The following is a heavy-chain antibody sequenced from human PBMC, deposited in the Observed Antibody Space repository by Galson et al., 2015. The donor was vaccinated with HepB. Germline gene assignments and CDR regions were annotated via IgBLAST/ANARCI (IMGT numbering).Heavy chain of an antibody. CDR3: ARDLAGWALGSSGWDFDY. Sequence: SVKVSCKASGYTFTSYGISWVRQAPGQGLEWMGWISAYNGNTNYAQKLQGRVTMTTDTSTSTAYMELRSLRSDDTAVYYCARDLAGWALGSSGWDFDYWGQGTLVTVSS. D-gene: IGHD2-15*01. V-gene: IGHV1-18*04. CDR2: ISAYNGNT. CDR1: GYTFTSYG. J-gene: IGHJ4*02.